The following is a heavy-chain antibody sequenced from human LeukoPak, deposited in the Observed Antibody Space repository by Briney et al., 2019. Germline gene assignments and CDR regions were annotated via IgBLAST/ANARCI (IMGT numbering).Heavy chain of an antibody. CDR1: GGSFSGYY. J-gene: IGHJ3*02. CDR2: INHSGST. V-gene: IGHV4-34*01. D-gene: IGHD3-3*01. Sequence: SETLSLTCAVYGGSFSGYYWSWIRQPPGKGLEWIGEINHSGSTNYNPSLKSRVTISVDTSKNQFSLKLSSVTAADTAVYYCARGSYDFWSGYYFDAFDIWGQGAMVTVSS. CDR3: ARGSYDFWSGYYFDAFDI.